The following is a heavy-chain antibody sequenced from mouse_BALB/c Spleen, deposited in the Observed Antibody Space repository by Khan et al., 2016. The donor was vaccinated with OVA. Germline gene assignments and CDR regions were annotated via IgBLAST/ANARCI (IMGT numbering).Heavy chain of an antibody. D-gene: IGHD1-2*01. Sequence: EVQLQESGPGLVKPSQSLSLTCTVTGYSITSGYGWNWIRQFPGNKLEWMDYISYSGSTNYNPSLKSRISITRDTSKNQFFLQLNSVTTDDTATYYCARTARIKYWGQGTTLTVSS. CDR2: ISYSGST. CDR1: GYSITSGYG. V-gene: IGHV3-2*02. J-gene: IGHJ2*01. CDR3: ARTARIKY.